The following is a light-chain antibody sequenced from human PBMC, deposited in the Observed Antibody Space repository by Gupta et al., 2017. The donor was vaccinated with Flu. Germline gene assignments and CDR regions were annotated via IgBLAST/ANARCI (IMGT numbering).Light chain of an antibody. Sequence: QSVLTQPPSASGTPGQTVTISCSGSSASIGSNYVFWYQQLPGTAPNLLIYRNNQRPSGVPDRFSGSKSGTSASLAISGLRSEDEADYYCATWDDSLSGWVFGGGTKLTVL. J-gene: IGLJ3*02. CDR1: SASIGSNY. CDR2: RNN. V-gene: IGLV1-47*01. CDR3: ATWDDSLSGWV.